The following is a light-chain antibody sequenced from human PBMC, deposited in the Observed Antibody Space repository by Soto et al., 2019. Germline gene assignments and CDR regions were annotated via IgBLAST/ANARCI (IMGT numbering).Light chain of an antibody. J-gene: IGLJ2*01. CDR2: GVS. CDR3: SSYKTSSTVVV. Sequence: HSALTQPASVSGSPGQSITISCTGTSSDIGGYNYVSWYQQYPGKAPKLMIFGVSDRPSGVSNRFSGSKSGTTASLTISGLQAEDEADYYCSSYKTSSTVVVFGGGTKVTVL. CDR1: SSDIGGYNY. V-gene: IGLV2-14*01.